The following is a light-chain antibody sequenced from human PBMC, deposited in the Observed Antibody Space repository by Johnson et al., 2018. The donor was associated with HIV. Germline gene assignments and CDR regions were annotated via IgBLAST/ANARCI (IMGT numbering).Light chain of an antibody. CDR1: SSNIGNNY. CDR3: GTWDSSLRVGF. CDR2: DNN. J-gene: IGLJ1*01. V-gene: IGLV1-51*01. Sequence: QPVLTQPPSVSVAPGQKVTISCSGSSSNIGNNYVSWYQQFPGTAPKLLIYDNNKRPSGIPDRFSGSKSGTSATLGITGLQTGDEADYYCGTWDSSLRVGFFGTGTKVTVL.